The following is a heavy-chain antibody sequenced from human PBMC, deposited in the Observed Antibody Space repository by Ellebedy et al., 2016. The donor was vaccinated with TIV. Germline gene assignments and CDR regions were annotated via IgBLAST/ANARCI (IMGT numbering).Heavy chain of an antibody. J-gene: IGHJ4*02. V-gene: IGHV5-10-1*01. CDR1: GYSFSTFW. D-gene: IGHD1-26*01. CDR2: IDPSDSYT. Sequence: GESLKISCKGSGYSFSTFWVIWVRQRPGKGLESMGRIDPSDSYTNYSPSFQGHVIMSADTSISTAYLEWSSLKASDTAIYYCARYSGSYGGYDYWGQGTLVTVSS. CDR3: ARYSGSYGGYDY.